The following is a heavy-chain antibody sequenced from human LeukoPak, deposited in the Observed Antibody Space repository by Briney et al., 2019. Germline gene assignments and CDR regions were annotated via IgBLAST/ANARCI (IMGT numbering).Heavy chain of an antibody. J-gene: IGHJ5*02. CDR2: IIPIFGTA. V-gene: IGHV1-69*06. CDR1: GGTFSSYA. CDR3: ARVVFSVVAQSKNWFDP. Sequence: GSSVKVSCKASGGTFSSYAISWVRQAPGQGLEWMGGIIPIFGTANYAQKFQGRVTITADKSTSTAYMELSSLRSDDTAVYYCARVVFSVVAQSKNWFDPWGQGTLVTVSS. D-gene: IGHD2-15*01.